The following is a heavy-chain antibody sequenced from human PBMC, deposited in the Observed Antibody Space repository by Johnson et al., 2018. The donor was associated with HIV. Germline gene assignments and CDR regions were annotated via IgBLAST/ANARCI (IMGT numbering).Heavy chain of an antibody. Sequence: VQLVESGGGLVQPGGSLRLSCVASGFTVSSNYMNWVRQAPGKGLEWVSVIYSGGSTYYADSVKGRFTISRDNSKNTLYLQMNSLRAEDTAVYYCARGRWLHLGAFDIWGQGTMVTVSS. V-gene: IGHV3-66*01. CDR1: GFTVSSNY. D-gene: IGHD5-24*01. J-gene: IGHJ3*02. CDR2: IYSGGST. CDR3: ARGRWLHLGAFDI.